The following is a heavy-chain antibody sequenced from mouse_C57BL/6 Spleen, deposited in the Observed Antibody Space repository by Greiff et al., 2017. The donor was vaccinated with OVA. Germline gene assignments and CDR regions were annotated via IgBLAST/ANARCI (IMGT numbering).Heavy chain of an antibody. D-gene: IGHD1-1*01. CDR1: GFSLTSYG. CDR3: ARGDYGSSSAWFAY. J-gene: IGHJ3*01. CDR2: IWSGGST. V-gene: IGHV2-2*01. Sequence: VQLQQSGPGLVQPSQSLSITCTVSGFSLTSYGVHWVRQSPGKGLEWLGVIWSGGSTDYNAAFISRLSISKDNSKSQVFFKMNSLQADDTAIYYCARGDYGSSSAWFAYWGQGTLVTVSA.